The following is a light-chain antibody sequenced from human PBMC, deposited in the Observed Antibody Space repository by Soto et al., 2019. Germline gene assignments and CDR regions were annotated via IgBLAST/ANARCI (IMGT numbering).Light chain of an antibody. CDR1: SIDVGGYEY. V-gene: IGLV2-11*01. CDR2: HVG. CDR3: SSYTAGRTFV. Sequence: QCALNKPRAVARSPGQSVTITWSETSIDVGGYEYVSWYQQHPGKAPRLLIYHVGQRPSGVPDRFSGSKSGTTASLTISGLQADDEAEYFCSSYTAGRTFVFGGGTK. J-gene: IGLJ2*01.